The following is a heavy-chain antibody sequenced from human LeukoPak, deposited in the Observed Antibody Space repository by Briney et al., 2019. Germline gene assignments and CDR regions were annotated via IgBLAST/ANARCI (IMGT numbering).Heavy chain of an antibody. CDR3: AKDGKTRNWNYFQAKPVY. V-gene: IGHV3-48*01. J-gene: IGHJ4*02. D-gene: IGHD1-7*01. CDR2: ISSSSSRSGSSAI. Sequence: GGSLRLSCAASGFTFSSYSMNWVRQAPGKGLEWLSYISSSSSRSGSSAIYYADSVKGRFTISRDNAKNSLYLQMNSLRAEDTAVYYCAKDGKTRNWNYFQAKPVYWGQGTLVTVSS. CDR1: GFTFSSYS.